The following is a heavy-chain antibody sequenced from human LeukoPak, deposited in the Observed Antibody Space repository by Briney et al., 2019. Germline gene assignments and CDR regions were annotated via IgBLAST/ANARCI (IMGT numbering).Heavy chain of an antibody. J-gene: IGHJ4*02. CDR1: GYSFTTYW. Sequence: GESLKISCKGSGYSFTTYWIAWVRQMPEKGLEWMGIIYPGDSDTRYSPSFQGQVTISVDKSISTAYLQWSGLKASDTAMYYCARGSEGNWNLFAYWGQGTLVTVSS. CDR3: ARGSEGNWNLFAY. CDR2: IYPGDSDT. V-gene: IGHV5-51*01. D-gene: IGHD1-20*01.